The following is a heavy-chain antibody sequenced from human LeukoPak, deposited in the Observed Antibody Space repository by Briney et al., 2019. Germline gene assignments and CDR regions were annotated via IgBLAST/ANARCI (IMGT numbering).Heavy chain of an antibody. D-gene: IGHD2-15*01. CDR3: ARQSAYCSGGNCYFFDY. CDR1: GYSFTSHW. Sequence: GESLKISCKGSGYSFTSHWIGWVRQMPGEGLEWMGIIYPGDSDTRYSPSFEGQVTISADKSISTAYLQWSSLKASDTAMFYCARQSAYCSGGNCYFFDYWGQGTLVTVSS. V-gene: IGHV5-51*01. CDR2: IYPGDSDT. J-gene: IGHJ4*02.